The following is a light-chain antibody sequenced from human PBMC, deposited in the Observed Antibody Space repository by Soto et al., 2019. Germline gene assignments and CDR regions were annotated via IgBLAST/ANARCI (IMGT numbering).Light chain of an antibody. Sequence: QAVVIQPPSASGTPGQRVIISCSGSSSNFGGNTANWYQQFPGTAPKVLIYSNNQRPSGVPDRFSGSKSGTSAPLAISGLQSEDEADYYCAAWDDSLNGWVFGGGTKLTVL. CDR1: SSNFGGNT. CDR2: SNN. V-gene: IGLV1-44*01. J-gene: IGLJ3*02. CDR3: AAWDDSLNGWV.